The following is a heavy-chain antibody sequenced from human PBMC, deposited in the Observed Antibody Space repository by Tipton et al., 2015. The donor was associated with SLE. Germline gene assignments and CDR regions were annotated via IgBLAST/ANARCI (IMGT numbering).Heavy chain of an antibody. Sequence: TLSLTCAVYGGSFSDYSWSWIRQPPGKGLEWIGEINHSGSTNYNPSLKSRVTISIDTSKNQFSLRLSSVTAADPAVYYCARDCTTGVCYTTSFDYWGQGTLVPVSP. CDR1: GGSFSDYS. CDR2: INHSGST. V-gene: IGHV4-34*01. D-gene: IGHD2-8*01. CDR3: ARDCTTGVCYTTSFDY. J-gene: IGHJ4*02.